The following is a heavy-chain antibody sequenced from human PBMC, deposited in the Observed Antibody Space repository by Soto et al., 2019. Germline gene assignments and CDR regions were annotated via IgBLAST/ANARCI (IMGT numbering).Heavy chain of an antibody. J-gene: IGHJ6*02. CDR2: ISSSSSTI. CDR3: ARPAAAGNYYYYGMDV. V-gene: IGHV3-48*01. Sequence: EVQLVESGGGLVQPGGSLRLSCAASGFTFSSYSMNWVRQAPGKGLEWVSYISSSSSTIYYADSVKGRFTISRDNAKNSLYLQMNSLRAEDTAVYYCARPAAAGNYYYYGMDVWGQGTTVTVSS. CDR1: GFTFSSYS. D-gene: IGHD6-13*01.